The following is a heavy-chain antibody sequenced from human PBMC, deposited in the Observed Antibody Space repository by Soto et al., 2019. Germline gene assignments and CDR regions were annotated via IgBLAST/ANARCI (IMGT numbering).Heavy chain of an antibody. V-gene: IGHV1-69*13. CDR3: ARGVLRGRGMATIFEAQELFDI. CDR1: GGTFSSYA. D-gene: IGHD5-12*01. CDR2: IIPIFGTA. Sequence: GASVKVSCKASGGTFSSYAMRWVRQAPGQGLEWMGGIIPIFGTANYAQKFQGRVTITADESTSTAYMELSSLRSEDTAVYYCARGVLRGRGMATIFEAQELFDIWGQGTMVTVS. J-gene: IGHJ3*02.